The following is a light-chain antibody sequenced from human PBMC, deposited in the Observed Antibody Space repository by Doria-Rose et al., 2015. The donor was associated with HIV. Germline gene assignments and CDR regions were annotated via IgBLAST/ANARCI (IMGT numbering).Light chain of an antibody. CDR1: QTVSTY. Sequence: DIQLTQSPSSLSASIGDRVTTTCRASQTVSTYLHWSQQEPGKAPKLLIYAASRLQSGVPSRFSGSGSGTDFTLTISGLQPGDFATYYCQQTYSSPPWTFGQGTKVEMK. V-gene: IGKV1-39*01. CDR3: QQTYSSPPWT. CDR2: AAS. J-gene: IGKJ1*01.